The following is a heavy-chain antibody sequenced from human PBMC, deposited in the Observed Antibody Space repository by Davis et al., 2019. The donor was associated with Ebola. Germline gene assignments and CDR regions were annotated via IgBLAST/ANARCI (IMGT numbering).Heavy chain of an antibody. V-gene: IGHV3-48*03. J-gene: IGHJ6*02. CDR1: GFTFSSYE. D-gene: IGHD3-3*01. Sequence: GESLKISCAASGFTFSSYEMNWVRQAPGKGLEWVSYISSSGSTIYYADSVKGRFTISRDNAKNSLYLQMNSLRAEDTAVYYCAREKSQVLRFLEWLSDYYGMDVWGQGTMVTVSS. CDR2: ISSSGSTI. CDR3: AREKSQVLRFLEWLSDYYGMDV.